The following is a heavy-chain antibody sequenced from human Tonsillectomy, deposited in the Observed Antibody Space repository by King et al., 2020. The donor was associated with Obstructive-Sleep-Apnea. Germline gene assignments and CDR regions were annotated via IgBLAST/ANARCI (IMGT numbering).Heavy chain of an antibody. Sequence: VQLVESGGGLVQPGGSLRLSCAASRFTFSSYSMNWVRQAPGKGLEWVSYISSSSSTIYYSESVKGRFTISRDNAKNSLYLQLNSLRAEDTAVYYCAREYCSRTSCYDGLDYWGQGTLVTVSS. D-gene: IGHD2-2*01. CDR2: ISSSSSTI. V-gene: IGHV3-48*04. CDR1: RFTFSSYS. CDR3: AREYCSRTSCYDGLDY. J-gene: IGHJ4*02.